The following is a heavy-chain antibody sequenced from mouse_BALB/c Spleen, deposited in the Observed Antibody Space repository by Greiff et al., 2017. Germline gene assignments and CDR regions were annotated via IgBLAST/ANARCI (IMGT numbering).Heavy chain of an antibody. CDR2: ISYSGST. Sequence: DVQLQESGPGLVKPSQSLSLTCTVTGYSITSDYAWNWIRQFPGNKLEWMGYISYSGSTSYNPSLKSRISITRDTSKNQFFLQLNSVTTEDTATYYCARSLRYWGQGTLVTVSA. D-gene: IGHD1-1*01. J-gene: IGHJ3*01. CDR1: GYSITSDYA. V-gene: IGHV3-2*02. CDR3: ARSLRY.